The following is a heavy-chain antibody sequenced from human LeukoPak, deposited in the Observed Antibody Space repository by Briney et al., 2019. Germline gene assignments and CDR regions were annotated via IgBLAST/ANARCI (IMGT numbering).Heavy chain of an antibody. V-gene: IGHV1-2*02. D-gene: IGHD3-3*01. J-gene: IGHJ4*02. CDR1: GYTFTGYY. CDR2: INPNSGGT. CDR3: ARDSGYDFWSGYYGY. Sequence: ASVKVSCKASGYTFTGYYMHWVRQAPGQGLEWMGWINPNSGGTNYAQKFQGRVTMTRDTSISTAYMELSRLRSDDTAVYYYARDSGYDFWSGYYGYWGQGTLVTVSS.